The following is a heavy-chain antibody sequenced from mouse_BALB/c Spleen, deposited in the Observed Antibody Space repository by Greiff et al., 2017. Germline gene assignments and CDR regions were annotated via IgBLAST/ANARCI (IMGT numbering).Heavy chain of an antibody. CDR3: ARDSPRYFDV. CDR2: IWAGGST. Sequence: QVQLKESGPGLVAPSQSLSITCTVSGFSLTSYGVHWVRQPPGKGLEWLGVIWAGGSTNYNSALMSRLSISKDNSKSQVFLKMNSLQTDDTAMYYCARDSPRYFDVWGAGTTVTVSS. CDR1: GFSLTSYG. V-gene: IGHV2-9*02. J-gene: IGHJ1*01.